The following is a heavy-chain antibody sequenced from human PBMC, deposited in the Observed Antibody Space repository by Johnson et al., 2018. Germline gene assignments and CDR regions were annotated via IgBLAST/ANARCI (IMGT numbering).Heavy chain of an antibody. CDR1: GFTFNIAW. Sequence: QVQLVESGGGLVKPGGSLTLSCAASGFTFNIAWMSWVRQAPGKGLEWVAIISYDGSNEYYTDSVKGRFTIYRDNFKNTVYLQMISLRSEDTAVYYCAKELEVRSGSALNIRGQGTMVTVSS. V-gene: IGHV3-30*18. J-gene: IGHJ3*02. CDR3: AKELEVRSGSALNI. CDR2: ISYDGSNE. D-gene: IGHD1-7*01.